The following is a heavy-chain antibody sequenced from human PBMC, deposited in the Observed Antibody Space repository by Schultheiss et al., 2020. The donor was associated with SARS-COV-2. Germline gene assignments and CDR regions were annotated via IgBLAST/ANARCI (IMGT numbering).Heavy chain of an antibody. CDR1: GFTFSSYW. CDR2: IKQDGSEK. CDR3: ARGDIVVVPAAKPLGSNWFDP. J-gene: IGHJ5*02. D-gene: IGHD2-2*01. Sequence: GGSLRLSCAASGFTFSSYWMSWVRQAPGKGLEWVANIKQDGSEKYYVDSVKGRFTISRDNAKNSLYLQMNSLRAEDTAVYYCARGDIVVVPAAKPLGSNWFDPWGQGTLVTVSS. V-gene: IGHV3-7*01.